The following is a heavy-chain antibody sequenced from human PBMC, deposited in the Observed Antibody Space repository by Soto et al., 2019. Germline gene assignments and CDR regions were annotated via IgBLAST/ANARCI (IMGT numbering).Heavy chain of an antibody. CDR1: GFIFSSYA. V-gene: IGHV3-23*01. Sequence: EVQLLESGGGLVQPGGSLRLSCAASGFIFSSYAMSWVRQAPGKGLEWVSTISGSGDTTYHADSVKGRFTISRDNLKNTLYLQMNGLRAEDTAVYDCASSRKDSDGRGDFDVWGEGTVVTFSS. CDR3: ASSRKDSDGRGDFDV. CDR2: ISGSGDTT. J-gene: IGHJ3*01. D-gene: IGHD3-10*02.